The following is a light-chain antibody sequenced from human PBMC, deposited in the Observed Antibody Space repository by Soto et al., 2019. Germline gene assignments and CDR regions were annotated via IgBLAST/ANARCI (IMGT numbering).Light chain of an antibody. CDR1: QDIRGA. J-gene: IGKJ5*01. CDR3: QQFNSYSIT. V-gene: IGKV1-13*02. Sequence: AIQVTQSPSSLSASVGDRVTMTCRASQDIRGALAWYQQKSGKPTNLLIYDVSTLEGGVPSRFSGSGSGTEFTLTISSLQPEDFGTYYCQQFNSYSITFGHGTRLEIK. CDR2: DVS.